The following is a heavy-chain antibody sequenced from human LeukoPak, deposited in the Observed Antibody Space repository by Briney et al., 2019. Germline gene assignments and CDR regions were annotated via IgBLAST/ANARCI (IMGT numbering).Heavy chain of an antibody. V-gene: IGHV3-30*02. CDR2: LRYDGSNK. CDR1: GFTFSTYG. CDR3: AKSAVRGVPVLGN. Sequence: GGSLRLSCVASGFTFSTYGMHWVRQAPGKGLEWVAFLRYDGSNKFYADSVKGRFTISRDNSKNTLYLQINSLRAEDTAVYYCAKSAVRGVPVLGNWGQGTLVTVSS. D-gene: IGHD3-3*01. J-gene: IGHJ4*02.